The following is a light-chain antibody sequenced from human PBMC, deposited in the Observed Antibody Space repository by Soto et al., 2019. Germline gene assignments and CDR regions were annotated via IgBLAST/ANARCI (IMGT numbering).Light chain of an antibody. CDR3: QQYHHVPYT. J-gene: IGKJ2*01. CDR1: QDINNF. Sequence: DIQMTQSPSSLPASVGDRVTITCQASQDINNFLNWYQQKPGKAPKLLIYDVSNLGAGVPSRFSGSASGAHFTFTITSLQPEDFATYYCQQYHHVPYTFGQGTKVEIK. V-gene: IGKV1-33*01. CDR2: DVS.